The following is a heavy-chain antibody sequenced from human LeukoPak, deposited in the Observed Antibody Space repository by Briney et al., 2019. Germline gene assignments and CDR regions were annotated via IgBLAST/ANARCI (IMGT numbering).Heavy chain of an antibody. CDR2: ISGSGGST. V-gene: IGHV3-23*01. Sequence: GGSLRLSCAASGFTFSSYAMSCLRQAPGKGLEWVSAISGSGGSTYYADSVKGRFTISRDNSKNTLYLQMNSLRAEDTAVYYCAKVSYGVYFDYWGQGTLVTVSS. J-gene: IGHJ4*02. CDR3: AKVSYGVYFDY. CDR1: GFTFSSYA. D-gene: IGHD3-10*01.